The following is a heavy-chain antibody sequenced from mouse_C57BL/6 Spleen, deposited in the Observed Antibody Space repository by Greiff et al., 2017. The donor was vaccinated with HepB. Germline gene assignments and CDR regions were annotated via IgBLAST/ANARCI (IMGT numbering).Heavy chain of an antibody. CDR1: GFTFSSYA. V-gene: IGHV5-4*01. Sequence: EVQLQESGGGLVKPGGSLKLSCAASGFTFSSYAMSWVRQTPEKRLEWVATISDGGSYTYYPDNVKGRFTISRDNAKNNLYLQMSHLKSEDTAMYYCARDQAGSWYFDVWGTGTTVTVSS. CDR2: ISDGGSYT. D-gene: IGHD3-2*02. J-gene: IGHJ1*03. CDR3: ARDQAGSWYFDV.